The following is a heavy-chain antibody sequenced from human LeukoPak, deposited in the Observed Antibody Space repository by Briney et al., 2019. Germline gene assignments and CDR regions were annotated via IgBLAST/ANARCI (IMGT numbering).Heavy chain of an antibody. J-gene: IGHJ4*02. D-gene: IGHD3-22*01. CDR3: ARQGSGIPTSDDYYDSSGYSMDY. Sequence: ASVKVSCKASGYTFTSYGISWVRQAPGQGLEWMGWISAYNGNTNYAQKLQGRVTMTTDTSTSTAYMELGSLRSEDTAVYYCARQGSGIPTSDDYYDSSGYSMDYWGQGTLVTVSS. CDR2: ISAYNGNT. CDR1: GYTFTSYG. V-gene: IGHV1-18*01.